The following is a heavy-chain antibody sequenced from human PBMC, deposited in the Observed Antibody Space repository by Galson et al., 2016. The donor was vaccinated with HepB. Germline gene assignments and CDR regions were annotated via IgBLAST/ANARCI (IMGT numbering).Heavy chain of an antibody. V-gene: IGHV3-23*01. D-gene: IGHD6-13*01. CDR1: GFTFSRYA. CDR3: SKDYSSSSWFFRTFDS. J-gene: IGHJ4*02. CDR2: IGGSGDSQ. Sequence: SLRLSCAASGFTFSRYAMPWVHQAPRKGLEWVSTIGGSGDSQYYADSVKSRFPISRDNSKNTLYPQMNNLSADDTAVYYFSKDYSSSSWFFRTFDSWGQGTLVTVSS.